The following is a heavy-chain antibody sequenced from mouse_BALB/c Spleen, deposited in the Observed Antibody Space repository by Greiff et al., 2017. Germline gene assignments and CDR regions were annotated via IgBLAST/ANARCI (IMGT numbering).Heavy chain of an antibody. V-gene: IGHV1-9*01. CDR1: GYTFSSYW. CDR2: ILPGSGST. J-gene: IGHJ4*01. D-gene: IGHD1-1*01. Sequence: QVQLQQSGAELMKPGASVKISCKATGYTFSSYWIEWVKQRPGHGLEWIGEILPGSGSTNYNEKFKGKATFTADTSSNTAYMQLSSLTSEDSAVYYCARRRFYGSSLGDAMDYWGQGTSVTVSS. CDR3: ARRRFYGSSLGDAMDY.